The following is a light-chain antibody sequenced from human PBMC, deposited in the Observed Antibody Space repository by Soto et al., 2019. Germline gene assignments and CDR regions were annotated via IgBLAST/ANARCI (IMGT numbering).Light chain of an antibody. V-gene: IGKV1-6*01. CDR3: QQYNNWPLT. J-gene: IGKJ5*01. CDR1: QNINIF. CDR2: AAS. Sequence: IQVTQSPSSLSASVGDRVTITCRTSQNINIFLGWYQQKPGKAPKLLIYAASSLQSGVPSRFSGSGSGTEFTLTITSLQSEDFAVYWCQQYNNWPLTFGPGTRLEIK.